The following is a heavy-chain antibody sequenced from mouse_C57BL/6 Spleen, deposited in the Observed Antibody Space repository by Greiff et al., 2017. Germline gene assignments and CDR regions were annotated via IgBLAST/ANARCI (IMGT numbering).Heavy chain of an antibody. CDR3: ARSYYGSNPHWYFDV. D-gene: IGHD1-1*01. CDR1: GFSLTSYA. Sequence: VHLVESGPGLVAPSQSLSITCTVSGFSLTSYAISWVRQPPGKGLEWLGVIWTGGGTNYNSALKSRLSISKDNSKSQVFLKMNSLQTDDTARYYCARSYYGSNPHWYFDVWGTGTTVTVSS. CDR2: IWTGGGT. J-gene: IGHJ1*03. V-gene: IGHV2-9-1*01.